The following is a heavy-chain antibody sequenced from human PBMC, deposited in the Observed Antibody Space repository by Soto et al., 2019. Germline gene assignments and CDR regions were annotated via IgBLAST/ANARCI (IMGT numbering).Heavy chain of an antibody. Sequence: GGSLRLSCAASGFSFSSYRMNWVRQAPGKGLEWVSFISSGSTTMHYADSVKGRFSISRDNVQNSLFLHMNNLRDEDTAVYYCWRDWTYCAGGACYYGINLWGQGATVTVSS. CDR3: WRDWTYCAGGACYYGINL. D-gene: IGHD2-8*02. J-gene: IGHJ6*02. CDR2: ISSGSTTM. CDR1: GFSFSSYR. V-gene: IGHV3-48*02.